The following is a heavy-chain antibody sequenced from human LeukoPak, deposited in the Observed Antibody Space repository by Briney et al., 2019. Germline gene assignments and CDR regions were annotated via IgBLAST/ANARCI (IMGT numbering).Heavy chain of an antibody. CDR3: AGDPPYPPIIGNYYYYYGMDV. CDR2: IIPILGIA. J-gene: IGHJ6*02. D-gene: IGHD3-10*01. CDR1: GGTFSSYA. Sequence: SVKVSCKASGGTFSSYAISWVRQAPGQGLEWMGRIIPILGIANYAQKFQGRDTITAEKSTRPASMELSSLKSKYTAVYYTAGDPPYPPIIGNYYYYYGMDVWGRGTTVTVSS. V-gene: IGHV1-69*04.